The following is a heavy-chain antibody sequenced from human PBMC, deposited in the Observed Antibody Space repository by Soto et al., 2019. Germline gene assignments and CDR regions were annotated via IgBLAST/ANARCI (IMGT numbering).Heavy chain of an antibody. D-gene: IGHD6-6*01. CDR2: IYYSGST. Sequence: SETLSLTCTVSGGSISSSSYYWGWIRQPPGKGLEWIGSIYYSGSTYYNPSLKSRVTISVDTSKNQFSLKLSSVTAADTAVYYCARLWYSSSSRWFDPWGQGTLVTVSS. J-gene: IGHJ5*02. V-gene: IGHV4-39*01. CDR3: ARLWYSSSSRWFDP. CDR1: GGSISSSSYY.